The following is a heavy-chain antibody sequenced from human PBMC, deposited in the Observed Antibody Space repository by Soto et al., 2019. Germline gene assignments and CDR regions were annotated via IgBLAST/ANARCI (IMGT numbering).Heavy chain of an antibody. CDR3: ASSIGYCSSTSFFTGGWFDP. D-gene: IGHD2-2*02. J-gene: IGHJ5*02. Sequence: PSETLSLTCTVSGGSVSSGSYYWSWIRQPPGKGREWIGYINYSGSTNYNPSLKSRVTISVDTSKNQFSLKLSSVTAADTAVYYCASSIGYCSSTSFFTGGWFDPWGQGTLVTVSS. CDR1: GGSVSSGSYY. V-gene: IGHV4-61*01. CDR2: INYSGST.